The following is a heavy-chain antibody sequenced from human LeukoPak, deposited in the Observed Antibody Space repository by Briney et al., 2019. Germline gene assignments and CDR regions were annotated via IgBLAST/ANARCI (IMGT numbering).Heavy chain of an antibody. CDR2: IYYSGST. Sequence: SETLSLTCAVYGGSFSGYYWSWIRQPPGKGLEWIGYIYYSGSTNYNPSLKSRVTISVDTSKNQFSLKLSSVTAADTAVYYCARGFRLGDAFDIWGQGTMVTVSS. J-gene: IGHJ3*02. CDR3: ARGFRLGDAFDI. V-gene: IGHV4-59*01. D-gene: IGHD3-10*01. CDR1: GGSFSGYY.